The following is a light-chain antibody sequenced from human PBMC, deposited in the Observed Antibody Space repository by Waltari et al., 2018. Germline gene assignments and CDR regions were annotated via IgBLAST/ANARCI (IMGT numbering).Light chain of an antibody. CDR3: QQYDDYIPLT. Sequence: DVQMTQSPSTLSAFLGDRVTITCRASQSIRVWLAWYQQKPGKAPKLLISKASTLQGGVPSRFSGSGSGTEFTLTISSLQPDDFGTYYCQQYDDYIPLTFGGGTKVEIK. J-gene: IGKJ4*01. CDR1: QSIRVW. V-gene: IGKV1-5*03. CDR2: KAS.